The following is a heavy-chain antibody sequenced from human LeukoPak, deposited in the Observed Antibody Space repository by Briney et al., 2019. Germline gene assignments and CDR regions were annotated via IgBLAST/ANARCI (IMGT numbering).Heavy chain of an antibody. Sequence: SETLSLTCTVSGGSISSSSYYWGWIRQPPGKGLEWIGSIYYSGSTYYNPSLKSRVTISVDTSKNQFSLKLSSVTAADTAVYYCARGARAGYNLEPFDYWGQGTLVTVSS. J-gene: IGHJ4*02. CDR2: IYYSGST. CDR1: GGSISSSSYY. V-gene: IGHV4-39*01. D-gene: IGHD5-24*01. CDR3: ARGARAGYNLEPFDY.